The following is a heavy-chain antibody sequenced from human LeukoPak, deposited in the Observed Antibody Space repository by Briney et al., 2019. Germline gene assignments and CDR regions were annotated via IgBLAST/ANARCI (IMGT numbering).Heavy chain of an antibody. D-gene: IGHD3-22*01. CDR2: ISSSSSYI. J-gene: IGHJ4*02. Sequence: PGGSLRLSCAASGFTFSDSAIHWVRQAPGKGLEWVSSISSSSSYIYYADSVKGRFTISRDNAKNSLYLQMNSLRAEDTAVYPYDSSGGPSPEYYYWGQGTLVTVSS. CDR1: GFTFSDSA. V-gene: IGHV3-21*04. CDR3: DSSGGPSPEYYY.